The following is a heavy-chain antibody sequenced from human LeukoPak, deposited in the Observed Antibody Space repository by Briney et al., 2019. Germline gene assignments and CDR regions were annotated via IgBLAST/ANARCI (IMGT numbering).Heavy chain of an antibody. CDR3: ARLVEMATIRPPYYFDY. CDR1: GGSISSYS. CDR2: VFASGTT. J-gene: IGHJ4*02. Sequence: PSETLSLTCTVSGGSISSYSWSWIRQPAGKGLEWIGRVFASGTTNYNPSLKSRVTMSVDTSKNQFSLRVSSVTAADTAAYYCARLVEMATIRPPYYFDYWGQGTLVTVSS. D-gene: IGHD5-24*01. V-gene: IGHV4-4*07.